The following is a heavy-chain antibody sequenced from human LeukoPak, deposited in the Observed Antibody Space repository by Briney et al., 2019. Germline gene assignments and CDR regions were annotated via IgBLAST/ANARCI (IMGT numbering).Heavy chain of an antibody. CDR1: GFTFNNYA. CDR2: ISHDESNK. D-gene: IGHD6-13*01. J-gene: IGHJ4*02. Sequence: GRSLRLSCAASGFTFNNYAMHWVRQAPGKGLEWVAVISHDESNKYYGDSVKGRFTISRDNSKNTLYLQMNSLTAEDTAVYYCARDLAAAPYYFDYWGQGTLVTVSS. CDR3: ARDLAAAPYYFDY. V-gene: IGHV3-30*14.